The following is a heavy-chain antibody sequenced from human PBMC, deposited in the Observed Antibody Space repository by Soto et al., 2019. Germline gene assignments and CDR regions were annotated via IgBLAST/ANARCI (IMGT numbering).Heavy chain of an antibody. CDR1: GGTFSSYA. D-gene: IGHD2-15*01. Sequence: ASVKVSCKASGGTFSSYAISWVRQAPGQGLEWMGGIIPIFGTENYAQKFQGRVTITADESTSTAYMELSSLRSEDTAVYYCARDLIVVNRYYYGMDVWGQGTTVTVSS. CDR3: ARDLIVVNRYYYGMDV. V-gene: IGHV1-69*13. CDR2: IIPIFGTE. J-gene: IGHJ6*02.